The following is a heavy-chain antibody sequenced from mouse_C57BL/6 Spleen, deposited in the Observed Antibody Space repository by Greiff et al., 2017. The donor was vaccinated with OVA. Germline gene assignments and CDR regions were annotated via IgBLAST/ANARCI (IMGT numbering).Heavy chain of an antibody. V-gene: IGHV1-75*01. CDR2: IFPGSGST. Sequence: VQLQQSGPELVKPGASVKISCKASGYTFTDYYINWVKQRPGQGLEWIGWIFPGSGSTYYNEKFKGKATLTVDKSSSTAYMLLSSLTSEDSAVYFCARSEYYGSSSYYFDYWGQGTTLTVSS. CDR3: ARSEYYGSSSYYFDY. D-gene: IGHD1-1*01. J-gene: IGHJ2*01. CDR1: GYTFTDYY.